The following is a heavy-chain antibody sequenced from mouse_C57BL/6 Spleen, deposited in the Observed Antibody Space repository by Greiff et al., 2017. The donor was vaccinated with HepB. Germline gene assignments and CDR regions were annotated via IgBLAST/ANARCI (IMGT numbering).Heavy chain of an antibody. V-gene: IGHV1-52*01. CDR2: IDPSDSET. Sequence: VQLQQPGAELVRPGSSVKLSCKASGYTFTSYWMHWVKQRPIQGLEWIGNIDPSDSETHYNQKFKDKATLTVDKSSSTAYMQLSSLTSEDSAVYYCARFGYYGSSPFAYWGQGTLVTVSA. J-gene: IGHJ3*01. CDR3: ARFGYYGSSPFAY. CDR1: GYTFTSYW. D-gene: IGHD1-1*01.